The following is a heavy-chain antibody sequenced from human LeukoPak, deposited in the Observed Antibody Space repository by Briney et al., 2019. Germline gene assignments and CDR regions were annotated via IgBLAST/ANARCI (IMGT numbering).Heavy chain of an antibody. CDR2: IRNDGSSE. D-gene: IGHD5-24*01. J-gene: IGHJ4*02. Sequence: GGSLRLSCAASGFTFSSYGMHWVRQAPGKGLEWVAFIRNDGSSEFYKDSVKGRFTISRDNSKNTLFLQMNSLRAEDTAVYYCAKGGDGYSYGSYFDYWGQGTLVTVSS. CDR3: AKGGDGYSYGSYFDY. CDR1: GFTFSSYG. V-gene: IGHV3-30*02.